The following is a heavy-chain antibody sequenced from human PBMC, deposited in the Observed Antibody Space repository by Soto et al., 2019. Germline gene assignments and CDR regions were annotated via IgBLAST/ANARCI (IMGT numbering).Heavy chain of an antibody. CDR3: ARDMGYCSSTSCWVGNWFDP. Sequence: ASVKVSCKASGGTFSSYAISWVRQAPGQGLEWMGGIIPIFGTANYAQKFQGRVTITADESTSTAYMELSSLRSEDTAVYYCARDMGYCSSTSCWVGNWFDPWGQGTLVTVSS. J-gene: IGHJ5*02. V-gene: IGHV1-69*13. CDR2: IIPIFGTA. CDR1: GGTFSSYA. D-gene: IGHD2-2*01.